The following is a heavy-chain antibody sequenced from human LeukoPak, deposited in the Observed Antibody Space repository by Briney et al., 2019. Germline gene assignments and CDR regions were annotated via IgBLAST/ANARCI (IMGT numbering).Heavy chain of an antibody. CDR1: GFTFSSYC. V-gene: IGHV3-23*01. CDR2: ISGSGGST. D-gene: IGHD3-10*01. CDR3: AKGLDYYGSGSYAFDI. J-gene: IGHJ3*02. Sequence: GGSLRLSCAASGFTFSSYCMSCVRQAPGKGLEWVSAISGSGGSTYYADSVKGRFTISRDNSKNTLYLQMNSLRAEDTAVYYCAKGLDYYGSGSYAFDIWGQGTMVTVSS.